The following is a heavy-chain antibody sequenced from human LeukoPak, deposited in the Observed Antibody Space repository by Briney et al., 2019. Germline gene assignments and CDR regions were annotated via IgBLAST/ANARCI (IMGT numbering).Heavy chain of an antibody. J-gene: IGHJ3*02. CDR2: IYHSGST. D-gene: IGHD1-1*01. CDR3: ARVREDPWNSAPHAFDI. Sequence: SETLSLTCTVSGYPISSGYYWGWIRQPPGKGLEWITNIYHSGSTYYNPSLKSRVTISVDTSKNQFSLKLSSVTAADTAVYYCARVREDPWNSAPHAFDIWGQGTMATVSS. V-gene: IGHV4-38-2*02. CDR1: GYPISSGYY.